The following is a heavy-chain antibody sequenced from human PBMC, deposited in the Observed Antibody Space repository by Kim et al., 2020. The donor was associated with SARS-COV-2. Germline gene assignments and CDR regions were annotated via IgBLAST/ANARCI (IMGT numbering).Heavy chain of an antibody. V-gene: IGHV3-23*01. CDR2: ISGSGGTT. CDR3: AKTRGDILTGYFT. Sequence: GGSLRLSCAASGFTFDKFAMSWVRQAPGKGLEWVASISGSGGTTYYADSVEGRFTISRDNSKDTLFLLMNSLRAEDTAIYYCAKTRGDILTGYFTWGQGT. J-gene: IGHJ5*02. D-gene: IGHD3-9*01. CDR1: GFTFDKFA.